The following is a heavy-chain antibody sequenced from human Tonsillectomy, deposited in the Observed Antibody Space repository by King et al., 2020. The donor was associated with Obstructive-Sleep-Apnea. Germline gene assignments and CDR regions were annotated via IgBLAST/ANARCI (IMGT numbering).Heavy chain of an antibody. CDR1: GGSISSGGYY. V-gene: IGHV4-31*03. J-gene: IGHJ4*02. Sequence: QLQESGPVLVKPSHTLALTCTVSGGSISSGGYYWSWIRQHPGKGLEWIGYIYYSGSSYYNPSLKSRVTISVDTYKNQFYLKLSSVTAADTAVYYCARNPLDYYYDSSGYDFWGQGTLVTVSS. CDR3: ARNPLDYYYDSSGYDF. CDR2: IYYSGSS. D-gene: IGHD3-22*01.